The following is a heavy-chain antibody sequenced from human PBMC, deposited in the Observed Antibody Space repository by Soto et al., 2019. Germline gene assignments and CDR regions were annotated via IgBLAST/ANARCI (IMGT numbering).Heavy chain of an antibody. CDR2: IYYSGST. CDR3: ARGYYDFWSGYWYSPQHGMDV. V-gene: IGHV4-30-4*01. D-gene: IGHD3-3*01. J-gene: IGHJ6*02. CDR1: GGSISSGDYY. Sequence: SETLSLTCTVSGGSISSGDYYWSWIRQPPGKGLEWIGYIYYSGSTYYNPSLKSRVTISVDTSKNQFSLKLSSVTAADTAVYYCARGYYDFWSGYWYSPQHGMDVWGQGTTVTVSS.